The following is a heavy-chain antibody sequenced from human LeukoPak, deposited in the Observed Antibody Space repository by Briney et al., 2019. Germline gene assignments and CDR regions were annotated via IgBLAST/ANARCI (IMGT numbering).Heavy chain of an antibody. J-gene: IGHJ1*01. D-gene: IGHD6-19*01. CDR3: ATRSSGWYEDFQH. Sequence: AASVKVSCKVSGYTLTELSMHWVRQAPGKGLEWMGGFDPEDGATIYAEKLQGRVTMTEDTSTDTAYMELSSLRSEDTAVYYCATRSSGWYEDFQHWGQGTLVTVSS. CDR1: GYTLTELS. CDR2: FDPEDGAT. V-gene: IGHV1-24*01.